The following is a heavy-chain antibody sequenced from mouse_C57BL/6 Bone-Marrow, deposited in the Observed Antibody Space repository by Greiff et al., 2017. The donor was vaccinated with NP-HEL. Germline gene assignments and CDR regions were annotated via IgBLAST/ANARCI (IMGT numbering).Heavy chain of an antibody. V-gene: IGHV1-69*01. D-gene: IGHD2-1*01. CDR1: GYTFTSYW. J-gene: IGHJ2*01. CDR2: IDPSDSYT. Sequence: QVQLQQSGAELVMPGASVKLSCKASGYTFTSYWMHWVKQRPGQGLEWIGEIDPSDSYTNYNQKFKGKSTLTVDKSSSTAYMQLSSLTSEDSAVYYCAIYYGNYVGYWGQGTTLTVSS. CDR3: AIYYGNYVGY.